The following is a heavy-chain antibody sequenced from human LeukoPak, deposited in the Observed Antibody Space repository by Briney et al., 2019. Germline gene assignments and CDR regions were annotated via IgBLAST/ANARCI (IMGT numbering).Heavy chain of an antibody. CDR1: GGSISSSSYY. CDR3: ARVYNWNCLPLDY. CDR2: IYYSGST. V-gene: IGHV4-39*07. J-gene: IGHJ4*02. D-gene: IGHD1-7*01. Sequence: SETLSLTCTVSGGSISSSSYYWGWLRQPPGKGLEWIGSIYYSGSTYYNPSLKSRVTISVDTSKNQFSLKLSSVTAADTAVYYCARVYNWNCLPLDYWGQGTLVTVSS.